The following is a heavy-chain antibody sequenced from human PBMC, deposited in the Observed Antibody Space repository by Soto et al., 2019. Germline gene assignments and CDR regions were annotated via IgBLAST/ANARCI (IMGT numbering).Heavy chain of an antibody. Sequence: KASETLSLTCTVSGGSVGSGSYYWSWIRQPPGKGLEWIGYIYYSGSTNYNPSLKSRVTISVDTSKNQFSLKLSSVTAADTAVYYCARWATVVTRGGYYYGMDVWGQGTTVTVSS. CDR3: ARWATVVTRGGYYYGMDV. J-gene: IGHJ6*02. CDR2: IYYSGST. V-gene: IGHV4-61*01. CDR1: GGSVGSGSYY. D-gene: IGHD4-17*01.